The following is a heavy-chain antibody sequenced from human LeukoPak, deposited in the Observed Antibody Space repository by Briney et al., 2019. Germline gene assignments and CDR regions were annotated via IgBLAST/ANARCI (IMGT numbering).Heavy chain of an antibody. Sequence: GGSLRLSCAASGFTFSSYSMNWVRQAPGKGLEWVSSISSSSSYIYYADSVKGRFTISRDNAKNSLYLQMNSLRAEDTAVYYCARIAGYSSSWYAGWYYYMDVWGKGTTVTISS. V-gene: IGHV3-21*01. CDR1: GFTFSSYS. J-gene: IGHJ6*03. CDR3: ARIAGYSSSWYAGWYYYMDV. CDR2: ISSSSSYI. D-gene: IGHD6-13*01.